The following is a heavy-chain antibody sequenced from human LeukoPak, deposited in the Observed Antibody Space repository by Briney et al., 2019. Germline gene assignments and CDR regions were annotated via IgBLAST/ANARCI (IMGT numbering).Heavy chain of an antibody. D-gene: IGHD6-19*01. Sequence: SETLSLTCTVSGGSISSSSYYWGWIRQPPGKGLEWIGSIYYSGSTYYNPSLKSRVTISVDTSKNQFSLKLSSVTAADTAVYYCARQEAGTKGGFDYWGQGTLVTVSS. CDR1: GGSISSSSYY. CDR2: IYYSGST. J-gene: IGHJ4*02. V-gene: IGHV4-39*01. CDR3: ARQEAGTKGGFDY.